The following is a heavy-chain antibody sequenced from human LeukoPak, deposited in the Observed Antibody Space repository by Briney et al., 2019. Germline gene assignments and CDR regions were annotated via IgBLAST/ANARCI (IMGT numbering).Heavy chain of an antibody. D-gene: IGHD2/OR15-2a*01. Sequence: PSETLSLTCTVSGYSISSGYYWGWIRQPPGKGLEWIGSIYHSGITYYNPSLKSRVTISVDTSNNQFSLKLSSVTAADTAVYYCARWSMASDAFDIWGQGTMVTVSS. J-gene: IGHJ3*02. CDR1: GYSISSGYY. CDR3: ARWSMASDAFDI. V-gene: IGHV4-38-2*02. CDR2: IYHSGIT.